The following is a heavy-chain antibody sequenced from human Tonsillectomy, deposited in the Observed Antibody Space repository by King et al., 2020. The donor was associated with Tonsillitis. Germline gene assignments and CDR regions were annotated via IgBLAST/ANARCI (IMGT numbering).Heavy chain of an antibody. J-gene: IGHJ4*02. D-gene: IGHD2-2*01. CDR3: AAPVPVAIN. CDR1: GGSFSGYY. V-gene: IGHV4-34*01. Sequence: VQLQQWGAGLLKPSETLSLTCAVYGGSFSGYYWNWIRQPPGKGLEWIGEISHSGTTNYNPSLKSRFTISVDPSKNQFSLKLSSVTAADTAVYYCAAPVPVAINWGQGTLVTVSS. CDR2: ISHSGTT.